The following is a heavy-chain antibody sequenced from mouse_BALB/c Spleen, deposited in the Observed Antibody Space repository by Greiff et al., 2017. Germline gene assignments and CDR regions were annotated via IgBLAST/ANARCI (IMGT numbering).Heavy chain of an antibody. CDR2: ISSGGSYT. V-gene: IGHV5-6*02. CDR1: GFTFSSYG. Sequence: VKLVESGGDLVKPGGSLKLSCAASGFTFSSYGMSWVRQTPDKRLEWVATISSGGSYTYYPDSVKGRFTISRDNAKNTLYLQMSSLKSEDTAMYYCARLLDYAMDYWGQGTSVTVSS. J-gene: IGHJ4*01. CDR3: ARLLDYAMDY. D-gene: IGHD1-1*01.